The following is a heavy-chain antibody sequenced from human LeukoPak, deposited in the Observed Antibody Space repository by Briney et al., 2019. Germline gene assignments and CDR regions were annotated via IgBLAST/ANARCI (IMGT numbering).Heavy chain of an antibody. J-gene: IGHJ2*01. CDR2: INHSGST. CDR1: GGSFSGYY. D-gene: IGHD2-15*01. CDR3: ARGLLYYWYFDL. Sequence: SETLSLTCAVYGGSFSGYYWSWIRQPPGKGLEWIGEINHSGSTNYNPSLKSRVTMSVDTSKNQFSLKLSSVTAADTAVYYCARGLLYYWYFDLWGRGTLVTVSS. V-gene: IGHV4-34*01.